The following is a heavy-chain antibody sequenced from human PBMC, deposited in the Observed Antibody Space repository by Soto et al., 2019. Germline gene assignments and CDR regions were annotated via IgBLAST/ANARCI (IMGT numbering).Heavy chain of an antibody. CDR3: SCEVSLGY. CDR1: GFTVSTYG. V-gene: IGHV3-30*03. D-gene: IGHD2-21*01. Sequence: QVQLVESGGGVVQPGRSLRLSCAVSGFTVSTYGMHWVRQAPGKGLEWVSVISGDGGTKYDAASVKGRFTISRDNSRNIQVLETNNLRGDYMANYYCSCEVSLGYWGQGTLVTVSS. CDR2: ISGDGGTK. J-gene: IGHJ4*02.